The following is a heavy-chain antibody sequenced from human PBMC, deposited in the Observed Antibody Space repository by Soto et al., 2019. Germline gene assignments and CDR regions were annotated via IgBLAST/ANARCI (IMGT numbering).Heavy chain of an antibody. V-gene: IGHV3-33*01. J-gene: IGHJ3*02. CDR2: IWYDGSNK. Sequence: GGSLRLSCAASGFTFSSYGMHWVRQAPGKGLEWVAVIWYDGSNKYYADSVKGRFTISRDNSKNTLYLQMNSLRAEDTAVYYCARVEHTCPGRAAAGDDDAFDIWGQGTMVTVSS. D-gene: IGHD6-13*01. CDR1: GFTFSSYG. CDR3: ARVEHTCPGRAAAGDDDAFDI.